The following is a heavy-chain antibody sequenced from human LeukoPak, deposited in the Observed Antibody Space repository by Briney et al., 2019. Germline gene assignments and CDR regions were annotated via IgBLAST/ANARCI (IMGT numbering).Heavy chain of an antibody. V-gene: IGHV1-2*02. CDR2: INPNSGGT. CDR1: GYTFTGYY. CDR3: ARAYGSGRRPRDYYYGMDV. J-gene: IGHJ6*02. Sequence: GASVTVSCKASGYTFTGYYMHWVRQAPRQGLEWMGWINPNSGGTNYAQKFQGRVTMTRDTSISTAYMELSRLRSDDTAVYYCARAYGSGRRPRDYYYGMDVWGQGTTVTVSS. D-gene: IGHD3-10*01.